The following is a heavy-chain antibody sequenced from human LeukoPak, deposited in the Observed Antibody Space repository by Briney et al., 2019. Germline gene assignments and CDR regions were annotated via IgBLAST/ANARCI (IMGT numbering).Heavy chain of an antibody. CDR3: ATGGRSGMAFDS. Sequence: PGGSLRLSCSFSGFIATSNYMAWVRQSAGKGLQWISFIYGGGNTLYADSVRDRFSISRDNSKSTLYLQMNSLRVEDTAVYYCATGGRSGMAFDSWGQGTLVTVSS. J-gene: IGHJ4*02. D-gene: IGHD2-8*01. CDR1: GFIATSNY. V-gene: IGHV3-53*01. CDR2: IYGGGNT.